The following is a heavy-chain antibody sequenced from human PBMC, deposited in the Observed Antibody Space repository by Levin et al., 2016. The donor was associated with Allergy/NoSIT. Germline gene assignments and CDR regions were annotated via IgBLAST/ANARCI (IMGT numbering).Heavy chain of an antibody. CDR3: ANLISSSGSPYEVDV. Sequence: GGSLRLSCAGSGFTFSTYAMTWVRQAPGKGLEWVSAISGYGVGTYYADSVKGRFTISRDNSKNTVYLHMNSLRAEDAAVYYCANLISSSGSPYEVDVWGQGTTVTVSS. CDR1: GFTFSTYA. J-gene: IGHJ6*02. CDR2: ISGYGVGT. V-gene: IGHV3-23*01. D-gene: IGHD1-26*01.